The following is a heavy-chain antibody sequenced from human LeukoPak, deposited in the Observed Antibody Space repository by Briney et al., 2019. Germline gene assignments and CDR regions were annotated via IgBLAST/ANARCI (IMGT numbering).Heavy chain of an antibody. CDR3: AREYLVGRYYGSGSYYGY. D-gene: IGHD3-10*01. Sequence: GGSLRLSCAASGFTFSSYSMDWVRQAPGKGLEWVSSISSSSSYIYYADSVKGRFTISRDNAKNSLYLQMNSLRAEDTAVYYCAREYLVGRYYGSGSYYGYWGQGTLVTVSS. CDR1: GFTFSSYS. V-gene: IGHV3-21*01. J-gene: IGHJ4*02. CDR2: ISSSSSYI.